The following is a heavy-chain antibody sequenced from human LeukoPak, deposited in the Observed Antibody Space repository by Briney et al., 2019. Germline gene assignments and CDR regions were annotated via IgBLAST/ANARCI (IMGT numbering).Heavy chain of an antibody. Sequence: GGSLRLSCAASGFTVSSNYMSWVRQAPGKGLEWVSVIYSGGSTYYADSVKGRFTISRDNSKNTLYLQMNSLRAEDTAVYYCATGVRNYYDSSGYPYAFDIWGQGTMVTVS. D-gene: IGHD3-22*01. J-gene: IGHJ3*02. CDR1: GFTVSSNY. CDR3: ATGVRNYYDSSGYPYAFDI. CDR2: IYSGGST. V-gene: IGHV3-66*01.